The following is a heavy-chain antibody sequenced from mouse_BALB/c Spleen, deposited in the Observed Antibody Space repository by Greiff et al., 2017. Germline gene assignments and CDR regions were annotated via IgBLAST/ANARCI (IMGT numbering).Heavy chain of an antibody. Sequence: EVKLMESGGGLVKPGGSLKLSCAASGFTFSSYAMSWVRQTPEKRLEWVASISSGGSTYYPDSVKGRFTISRDNARNILYLQMSSLRSEDTAMYYGARGGYYYGSSSHYYAMDYWGQGTSVTVSS. D-gene: IGHD1-1*01. V-gene: IGHV5-6-5*01. CDR2: ISSGGST. CDR1: GFTFSSYA. J-gene: IGHJ4*01. CDR3: ARGGYYYGSSSHYYAMDY.